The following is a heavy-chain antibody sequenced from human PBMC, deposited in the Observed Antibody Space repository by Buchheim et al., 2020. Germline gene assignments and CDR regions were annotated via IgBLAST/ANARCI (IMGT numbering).Heavy chain of an antibody. D-gene: IGHD5-18*01. CDR2: ISGSGGST. V-gene: IGHV3-23*01. CDR3: AKGGLYSYGSDY. CDR1: GFTFSSYA. J-gene: IGHJ4*02. Sequence: EVQLLESGGGLVQPGGSLRLSCAASGFTFSSYAMSWVRQAPGKGLEWVSAISGSGGSTYYAASAKGRFTISRDTSTNTRDLQMNSLRAEDTAVYYCAKGGLYSYGSDYWGQGTL.